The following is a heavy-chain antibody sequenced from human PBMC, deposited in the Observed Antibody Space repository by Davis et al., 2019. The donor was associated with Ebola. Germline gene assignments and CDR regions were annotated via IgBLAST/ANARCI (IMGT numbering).Heavy chain of an antibody. Sequence: PGGSLRLSCAASGFTFSSYGMHWVRQAPGKGLEWVAVIWYDGSNKYYADSVKGRFTISRDNSKNTLYLQMNSLRAEDTAVYYCARDERNRGYGDYLFDYWGQGTLVTVSS. J-gene: IGHJ4*02. V-gene: IGHV3-33*01. CDR1: GFTFSSYG. CDR2: IWYDGSNK. D-gene: IGHD4-17*01. CDR3: ARDERNRGYGDYLFDY.